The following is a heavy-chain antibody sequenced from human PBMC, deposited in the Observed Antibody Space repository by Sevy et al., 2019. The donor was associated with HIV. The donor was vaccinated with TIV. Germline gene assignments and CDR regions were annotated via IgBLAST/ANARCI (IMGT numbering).Heavy chain of an antibody. CDR2: ISSSSSTI. CDR1: GFTFSSYS. Sequence: GGSLRLSCAASGFTFSSYSMNWVRQAPGKGLEWVSYISSSSSTIYYADSVKGRFTISRDNAKNSLYLQMNSLRAEDTAVYYCASVTGQNGDYPQRYHYYGMDVWGQGTTVTVSS. J-gene: IGHJ6*02. V-gene: IGHV3-48*01. D-gene: IGHD4-17*01. CDR3: ASVTGQNGDYPQRYHYYGMDV.